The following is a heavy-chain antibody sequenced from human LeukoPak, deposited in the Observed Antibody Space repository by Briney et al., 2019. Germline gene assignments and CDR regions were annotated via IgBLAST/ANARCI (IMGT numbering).Heavy chain of an antibody. J-gene: IGHJ4*02. V-gene: IGHV3-11*01. CDR2: ISSSGSTI. CDR3: AKDGIPAAASYFDY. CDR1: GLTFSDYY. D-gene: IGHD2-2*01. Sequence: GGSLRLSCAASGLTFSDYYMSWIRQAPGKGLEWVSYISSSGSTIYYADSVKGRFTISRDNSKNTLYLQMNSLRAEDTAVYYCAKDGIPAAASYFDYWGQGTLVTVSS.